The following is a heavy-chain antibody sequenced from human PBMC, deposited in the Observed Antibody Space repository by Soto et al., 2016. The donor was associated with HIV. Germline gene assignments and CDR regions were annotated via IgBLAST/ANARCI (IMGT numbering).Heavy chain of an antibody. CDR2: IYSGGNT. V-gene: IGHV3-53*02. J-gene: IGHJ6*02. CDR1: GFTVSSDQ. CDR3: ARDKRMEGVTPFTYSYYGMDV. D-gene: IGHD3-10*01. Sequence: EVQLVETGGGLIQPGGSLRLSCAASGFTVSSDQMNWVRQAPGKGLEWVSVIYSGGNTYYADSVKGRFTISRDNSKNTLYLQMNSLRAEDTAVYYCARDKRMEGVTPFTYSYYGMDVWGQGTTVTVS.